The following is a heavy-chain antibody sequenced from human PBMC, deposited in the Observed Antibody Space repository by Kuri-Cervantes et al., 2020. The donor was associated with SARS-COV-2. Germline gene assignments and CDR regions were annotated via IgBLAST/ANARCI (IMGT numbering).Heavy chain of an antibody. Sequence: ASVKVSCKASGYTFTGFYMHWVRQAPGQGLEWMGWINPNSGGTNYAQKFQGWVTMTRDTSISTAYMELSSLRSEDTAVYYCARIVGGSSGYYFDPWGQGTLVTVSS. V-gene: IGHV1-2*04. J-gene: IGHJ5*02. CDR3: ARIVGGSSGYYFDP. CDR2: INPNSGGT. D-gene: IGHD3-22*01. CDR1: GYTFTGFY.